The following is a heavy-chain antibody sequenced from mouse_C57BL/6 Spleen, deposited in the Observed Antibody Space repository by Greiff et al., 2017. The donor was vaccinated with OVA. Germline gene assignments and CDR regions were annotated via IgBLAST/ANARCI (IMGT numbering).Heavy chain of an antibody. D-gene: IGHD1-1*01. CDR1: GYTFTSYT. CDR2: INPSSGYT. J-gene: IGHJ4*01. V-gene: IGHV1-4*01. Sequence: QVQLQQSGAELARPGASVKMSCKASGYTFTSYTMHWVKQRPGQGLEWIGYINPSSGYTKYNQKFKDKATLTADKSSSTAYMQLSSLTSEDSAVYYCARWGFITTVEYAMDYWGQGTSVTVSS. CDR3: ARWGFITTVEYAMDY.